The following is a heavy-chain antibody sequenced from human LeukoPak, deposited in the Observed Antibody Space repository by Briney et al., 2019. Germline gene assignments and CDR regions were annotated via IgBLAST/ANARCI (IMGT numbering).Heavy chain of an antibody. D-gene: IGHD3/OR15-3a*01. CDR3: ARDRAANQDWVEFDP. J-gene: IGHJ5*02. CDR1: GFRASDYY. Sequence: GGSLRLSCAVSGFRASDYYMSWGRQSPGHRLEWVGLIRDSGESFCADFARGRFAISRDESENTLYLQMNSLRVEDTAVYFCARDRAANQDWVEFDPWGQGTPVIVSS. V-gene: IGHV3-66*03. CDR2: IRDSGES.